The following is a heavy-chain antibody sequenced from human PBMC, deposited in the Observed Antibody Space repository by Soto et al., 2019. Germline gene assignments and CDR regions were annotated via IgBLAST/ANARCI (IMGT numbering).Heavy chain of an antibody. Sequence: QVQLVQSGAEVKKPGASVKVSCKASGYMFTSYGISWVRQAPGQGLEWMGWISAHNGNTKNAQKFQGRVTMTTDTSTSTAYMELRSLRSDDTAVYYCASDWAYSGPFDYWGQGTLVTVSS. CDR1: GYMFTSYG. D-gene: IGHD6-13*01. J-gene: IGHJ4*02. CDR2: ISAHNGNT. CDR3: ASDWAYSGPFDY. V-gene: IGHV1-18*01.